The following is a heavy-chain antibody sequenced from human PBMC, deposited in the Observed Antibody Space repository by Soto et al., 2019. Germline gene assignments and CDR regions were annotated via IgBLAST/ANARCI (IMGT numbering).Heavy chain of an antibody. J-gene: IGHJ4*02. V-gene: IGHV1-3*01. CDR2: INAGNGNT. D-gene: IGHD5-12*01. CDR1: GYTFTGYA. CDR3: ARAQNLEMATP. Sequence: QVQLVQSGAEVKKPGASVKVSCKAPGYTFTGYAILWVRQAPGQRLEWMGWINAGNGNTKYSQKFQGRVTITRDTSASTAYMELSSLRSEDTAVYYCARAQNLEMATPWGQGTLVTVSS.